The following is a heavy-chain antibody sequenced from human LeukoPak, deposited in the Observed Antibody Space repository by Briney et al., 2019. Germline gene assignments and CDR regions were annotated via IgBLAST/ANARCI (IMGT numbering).Heavy chain of an antibody. Sequence: SETLSLTCTVSGGSISSSSYYWGWIRQPPGKGLEWIGSIYYSGSTYYNPSLKSRVTISVDTSKNQFSLKLSSVTAADTAVYYCARGLRGCDYWGQGTLVTVSS. V-gene: IGHV4-39*01. CDR2: IYYSGST. CDR3: ARGLRGCDY. CDR1: GGSISSSSYY. D-gene: IGHD6-19*01. J-gene: IGHJ4*02.